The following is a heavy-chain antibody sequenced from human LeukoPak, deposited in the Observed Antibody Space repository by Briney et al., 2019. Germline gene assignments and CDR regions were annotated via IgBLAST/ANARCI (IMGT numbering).Heavy chain of an antibody. D-gene: IGHD2-21*02. Sequence: SGGTLRLSCAASGSTFSNFGMSWVRQAPGKGLEWVSTIDNRGRTTYYTDSVEGRFTISRDNSKSTLFPQMNSLRADDTAVYYCAHRSGLLSYYFDYWGPGTLVTVSS. CDR1: GSTFSNFG. CDR2: IDNRGRTT. J-gene: IGHJ4*02. V-gene: IGHV3-23*05. CDR3: AHRSGLLSYYFDY.